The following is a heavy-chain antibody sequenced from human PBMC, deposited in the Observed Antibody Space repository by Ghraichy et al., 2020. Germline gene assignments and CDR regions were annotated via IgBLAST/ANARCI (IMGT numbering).Heavy chain of an antibody. CDR1: GYTFTSYA. CDR2: INAGNGNT. J-gene: IGHJ4*02. Sequence: ASVKVSCKASGYTFTSYAMHWVRQAPGQRLEWMGWINAGNGNTKYSQKFQGRVTITRDTSASTAYMELSSLRSEDTAVYYCAREDNSELPFDYWGQGTLVTVSS. V-gene: IGHV1-3*01. D-gene: IGHD1-26*01. CDR3: AREDNSELPFDY.